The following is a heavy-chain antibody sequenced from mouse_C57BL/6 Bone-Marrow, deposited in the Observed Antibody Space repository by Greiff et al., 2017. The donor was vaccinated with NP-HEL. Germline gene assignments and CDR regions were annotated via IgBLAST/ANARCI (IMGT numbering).Heavy chain of an antibody. CDR3: ARSRGSKFDY. Sequence: VQVVESGAELARPGASVKLSCKASGYTFTSYGISWVKQRTGQGLEWIGEIYPRSGNTYYNEKFKGKATLTADKSSSTAYMELRSLTSEDSAVYFCARSRGSKFDYWGQGTTLTVSS. CDR2: IYPRSGNT. D-gene: IGHD1-1*01. J-gene: IGHJ2*01. CDR1: GYTFTSYG. V-gene: IGHV1-81*01.